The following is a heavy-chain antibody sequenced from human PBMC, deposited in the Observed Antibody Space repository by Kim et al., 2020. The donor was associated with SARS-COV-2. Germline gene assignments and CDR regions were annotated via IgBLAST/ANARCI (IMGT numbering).Heavy chain of an antibody. D-gene: IGHD3-10*01. CDR3: ARDVTYGSGGFAH. J-gene: IGHJ4*02. Sequence: SETLSLTCTVSGGSISSYYWSWIRQPPGKGLEWIGYIYSSGATNYNPSLNNRVTISIDASKNIFTLNLTSVTAADTAVYYCARDVTYGSGGFAHWGQGT. V-gene: IGHV4-59*01. CDR1: GGSISSYY. CDR2: IYSSGAT.